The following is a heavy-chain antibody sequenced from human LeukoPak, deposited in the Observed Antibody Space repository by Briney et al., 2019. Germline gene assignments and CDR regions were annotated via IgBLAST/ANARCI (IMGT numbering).Heavy chain of an antibody. J-gene: IGHJ4*02. V-gene: IGHV3-74*01. CDR2: IKSDDSSS. D-gene: IGHD4-23*01. Sequence: GSLRLSVAASGFTLRSNFWMQWVRQAPGKGRGWVSRIKSDDSSSTYADSVKGRLTNSRDNAKNYMYLQMNTLRAEDTAVYYCVGDIDLGGYSSFEFWGQGPLVTVSS. CDR3: VGDIDLGGYSSFEF. CDR1: GFTLRSNFW.